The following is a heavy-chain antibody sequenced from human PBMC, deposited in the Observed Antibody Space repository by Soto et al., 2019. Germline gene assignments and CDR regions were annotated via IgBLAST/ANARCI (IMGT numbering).Heavy chain of an antibody. V-gene: IGHV3-30*18. CDR2: ISYDGSNK. CDR3: AKDSPPYYDYVWGSYRYPRWGFDY. J-gene: IGHJ4*02. Sequence: GGSLRLSCAASGFTFSSYGMHWVRQAPGKGLEWVAVISYDGSNKYYADSVKGRFTISRDNSKNTLYLQMNSLRAEDTAVYYCAKDSPPYYDYVWGSYRYPRWGFDYWGQGTLVTVSS. CDR1: GFTFSSYG. D-gene: IGHD3-16*02.